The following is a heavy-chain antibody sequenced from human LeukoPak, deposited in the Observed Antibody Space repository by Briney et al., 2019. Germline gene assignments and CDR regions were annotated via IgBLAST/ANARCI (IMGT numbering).Heavy chain of an antibody. CDR3: ASHAHDYDSSGYFDS. D-gene: IGHD3-22*01. CDR2: ISVSGGSE. V-gene: IGHV3-23*01. CDR1: RLTFNRNA. Sequence: PGGSLRLSCVVSRLTFNRNAMYWVRQAPGKGLEWVSGISVSGGSEYYADSVKGRFSVSRDNSKHTVYLQMNSLRAEDTAVYFCASHAHDYDSSGYFDSWGQGALVTVSS. J-gene: IGHJ4*02.